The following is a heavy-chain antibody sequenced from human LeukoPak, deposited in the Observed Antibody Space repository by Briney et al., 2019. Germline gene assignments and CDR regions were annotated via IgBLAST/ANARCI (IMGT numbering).Heavy chain of an antibody. CDR3: ARDGPGYSSSWHDY. D-gene: IGHD6-13*01. Sequence: ASVKVSCKASGYTFTGYYMHWVRRAPGQGLEWMGWINPNSGGTNYAQKFQGRVTMTRDTSISTAYMELSRLRSDDTAVYYCARDGPGYSSSWHDYWGQGTLVTVSS. V-gene: IGHV1-2*02. CDR1: GYTFTGYY. J-gene: IGHJ4*02. CDR2: INPNSGGT.